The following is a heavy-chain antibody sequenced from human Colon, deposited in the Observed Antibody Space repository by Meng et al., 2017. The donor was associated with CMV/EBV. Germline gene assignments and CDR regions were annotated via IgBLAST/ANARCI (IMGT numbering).Heavy chain of an antibody. CDR1: FSDYY. V-gene: IGHV3-11*04. CDR2: ISARGSNI. CDR3: ARDRRHYDDNSGYGSLDY. D-gene: IGHD3-22*01. J-gene: IGHJ4*02. Sequence: FSDYYMSWIRQDPGKGLEWVSYISARGSNIYYADSVKGRFTISRDSAKKSVYLQMNSLRAEDTAVYYCARDRRHYDDNSGYGSLDYWGQGTLVTVSS.